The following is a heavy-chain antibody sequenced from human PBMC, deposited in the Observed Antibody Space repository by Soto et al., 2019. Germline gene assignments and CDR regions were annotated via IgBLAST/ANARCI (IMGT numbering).Heavy chain of an antibody. J-gene: IGHJ6*02. Sequence: QVQLVQSGAEVKKPGASLSISCKASGYTFINYYMHWVRQVPGQGLEWMGAIDPSGDSSTTYAQKCQGRVTITRDTSTSTGYLELTSLRSEDTAVYYCARDLPSTSYGLDVWGQGTTVTVS. CDR3: ARDLPSTSYGLDV. V-gene: IGHV1-46*03. D-gene: IGHD2-2*01. CDR1: GYTFINYY. CDR2: IDPSGDSST.